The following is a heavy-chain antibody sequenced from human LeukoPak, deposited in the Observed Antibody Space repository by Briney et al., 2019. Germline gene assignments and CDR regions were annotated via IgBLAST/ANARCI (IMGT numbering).Heavy chain of an antibody. CDR1: GGTFSSYA. Sequence: SVKVSCKASGGTFSSYAISWVRQAPGQGVEWMGGIIPIFGTANYAQKFQGRVTITTDESTSTAYMELSSLRSEDTAVYYCARGARSGYDSPVDYWGQGTLVTVSS. CDR3: ARGARSGYDSPVDY. V-gene: IGHV1-69*05. D-gene: IGHD5-12*01. J-gene: IGHJ4*02. CDR2: IIPIFGTA.